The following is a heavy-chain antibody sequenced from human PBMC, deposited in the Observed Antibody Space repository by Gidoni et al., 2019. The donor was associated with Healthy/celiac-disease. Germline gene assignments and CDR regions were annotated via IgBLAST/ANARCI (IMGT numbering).Heavy chain of an antibody. CDR1: GFTFSSYA. V-gene: IGHV3-30-3*01. D-gene: IGHD3-3*01. J-gene: IGHJ4*02. CDR3: ARDKGLRYFRVVITGPSDY. Sequence: QVQLVESGGGVVQPGRSLRLSCAASGFTFSSYAMHWVRQAPGKGLEWVAVISYDGSNKYYADSVKGRFTISRDNSKNTLYLQMNSLRAEDTAVYYCARDKGLRYFRVVITGPSDYWGQGTLVTVSS. CDR2: ISYDGSNK.